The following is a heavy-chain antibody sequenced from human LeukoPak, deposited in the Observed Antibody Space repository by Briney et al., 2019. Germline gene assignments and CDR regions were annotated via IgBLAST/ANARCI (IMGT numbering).Heavy chain of an antibody. CDR2: VFHRGNT. V-gene: IGHV4-38-2*02. D-gene: IGHD6-6*01. J-gene: IGHJ4*02. CDR3: ARDRSVGVLPAPPFDF. CDR1: GNSISSYY. Sequence: SETLSLACTVSGNSISSYYWSWIRQPPGKGLEWVGSVFHRGNTYYNPSLKSRLTISADTSKNQFSLTLTSVTAADTAVYYCARDRSVGVLPAPPFDFWGQGTLVTVSS.